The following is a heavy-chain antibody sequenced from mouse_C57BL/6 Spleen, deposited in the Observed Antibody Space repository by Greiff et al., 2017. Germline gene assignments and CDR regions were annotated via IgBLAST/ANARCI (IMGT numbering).Heavy chain of an antibody. CDR3: AILPWLRGAWFAY. Sequence: EVKLQESGPGLVKPSQSLSLTCSVTGYSITSGYYWNWIRQFPGNKLEWMGYISYDGSNNYNPSLKNRISITRDTSKNQFFLKLNSVTTEDTATYYCAILPWLRGAWFAYWGQGTLVTVSA. D-gene: IGHD2-2*01. CDR2: ISYDGSN. V-gene: IGHV3-6*01. J-gene: IGHJ3*01. CDR1: GYSITSGYY.